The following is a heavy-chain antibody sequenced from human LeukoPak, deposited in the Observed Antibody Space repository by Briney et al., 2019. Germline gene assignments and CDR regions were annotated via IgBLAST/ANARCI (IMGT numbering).Heavy chain of an antibody. CDR3: ARRYSSGWYEGAFDY. CDR2: IWYDGSNK. Sequence: PGGSLRLSCAASGFTFSSYGMHGVRQAPGKGLEWVAVIWYDGSNKYYADSVKGRFTISRDNSKNTLYLQMNSLRAEDTAVYYCARRYSSGWYEGAFDYWGQGTLVTVSS. J-gene: IGHJ4*02. CDR1: GFTFSSYG. V-gene: IGHV3-33*01. D-gene: IGHD6-19*01.